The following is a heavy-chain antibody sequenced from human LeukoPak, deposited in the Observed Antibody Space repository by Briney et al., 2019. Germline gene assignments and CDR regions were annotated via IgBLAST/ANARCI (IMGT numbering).Heavy chain of an antibody. J-gene: IGHJ6*02. CDR1: GFTFSSYA. D-gene: IGHD6-13*01. Sequence: PGGSLRLSCAASGFTFSSYAMHWVRQAPGKGLEWVAVISYDGSNRYYADSVKGRFTISRDNSKNTLYLQMNSLRAEDTAVYYCARDSSSWYYYYYGIDVWGQGTTVTVSS. V-gene: IGHV3-30-3*01. CDR2: ISYDGSNR. CDR3: ARDSSSWYYYYYGIDV.